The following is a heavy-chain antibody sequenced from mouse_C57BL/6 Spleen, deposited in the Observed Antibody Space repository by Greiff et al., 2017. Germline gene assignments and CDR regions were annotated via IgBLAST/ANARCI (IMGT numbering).Heavy chain of an antibody. D-gene: IGHD3-1*01. J-gene: IGHJ4*01. Sequence: EVQLVESGGGLVKPGGSLKLSCAASGFTFSSYAMSWVRQTPEKRLEWVATISDGGSYTYSPDNVKGRCTISRDNATNNLYLQMSHLKSEDTAMYYCARDRGRAMDYWGQGTSVTVSS. CDR3: ARDRGRAMDY. CDR2: ISDGGSYT. CDR1: GFTFSSYA. V-gene: IGHV5-4*01.